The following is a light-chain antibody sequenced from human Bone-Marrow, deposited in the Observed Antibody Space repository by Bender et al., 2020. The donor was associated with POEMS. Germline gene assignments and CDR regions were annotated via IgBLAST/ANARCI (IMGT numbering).Light chain of an antibody. Sequence: QSALTQPASLSGSPGQSVTISCTGSSSDIGSYNLVSWYQQHPGKAPKLIIYEGSQRPSGVSNRFSASKSGNAASLSISGLQAEDEADYYCNSYAGSDLFVFGTETKVTVL. V-gene: IGLV2-23*01. CDR2: EGS. J-gene: IGLJ1*01. CDR1: SSDIGSYNL. CDR3: NSYAGSDLFV.